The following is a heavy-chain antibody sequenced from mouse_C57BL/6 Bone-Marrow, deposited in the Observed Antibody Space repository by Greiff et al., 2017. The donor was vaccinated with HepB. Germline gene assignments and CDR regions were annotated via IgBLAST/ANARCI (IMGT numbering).Heavy chain of an antibody. CDR1: GYTFTSYW. V-gene: IGHV1-69*01. CDR3: VYGSSYAMDY. CDR2: IDPSDSYT. Sequence: QVQLKQPGAELVMPGASVKLSCTASGYTFTSYWMHWVKQRPGQGLEWIGEIDPSDSYTNYNQKFKGKSTLTVDKSSSTAYMQLSSLTSEDSAVYYCVYGSSYAMDYWGQGTSVTVSS. D-gene: IGHD1-1*01. J-gene: IGHJ4*01.